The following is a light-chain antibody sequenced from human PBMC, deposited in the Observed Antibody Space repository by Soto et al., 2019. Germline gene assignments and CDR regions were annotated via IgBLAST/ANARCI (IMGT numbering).Light chain of an antibody. J-gene: IGKJ1*01. CDR3: QQYNSYSAWT. CDR1: QSISSW. V-gene: IGKV1-5*01. Sequence: DIQMTQSPSTLSASVGDRVTITCRASQSISSWLAWYQQKPGKAPKLLIYDASSLESGVPSRFSGSGSGTEFTITISSLQPDDFATYYCQQYNSYSAWTFDQGTKVEIK. CDR2: DAS.